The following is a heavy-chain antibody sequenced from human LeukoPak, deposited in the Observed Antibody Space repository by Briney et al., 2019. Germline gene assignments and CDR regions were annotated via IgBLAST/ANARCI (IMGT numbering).Heavy chain of an antibody. D-gene: IGHD2-2*03. CDR2: ISTSSGSI. V-gene: IGHV3-48*01. J-gene: IGHJ4*02. CDR3: ARGRYGYYFDY. Sequence: GESLRLSCAASGFTFSSCSMNWVRQAPGKGLEWVSYISTSSGSIYYADSVKGRFTISRDNAKDSLYLQMNSLRAEDTAVYYCARGRYGYYFDYWGRGTLVTVSS. CDR1: GFTFSSCS.